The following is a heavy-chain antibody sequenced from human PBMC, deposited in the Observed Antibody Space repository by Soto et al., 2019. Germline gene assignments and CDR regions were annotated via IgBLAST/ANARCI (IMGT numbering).Heavy chain of an antibody. CDR1: GYTFTTYD. Sequence: QVQLMQSGAEVKKPGASVKVSCKASGYTFTTYDINWVRQAPGQGLEWMGWMNPNRTNTGYAEKFQGRVTMTWDTSISTAYMELSSLRYDDTAVYYCVRGGYLSHVHVIIAPATLGFDPCGQGTLVTVSS. CDR3: VRGGYLSHVHVIIAPATLGFDP. CDR2: MNPNRTNT. J-gene: IGHJ5*02. D-gene: IGHD6-25*01. V-gene: IGHV1-8*01.